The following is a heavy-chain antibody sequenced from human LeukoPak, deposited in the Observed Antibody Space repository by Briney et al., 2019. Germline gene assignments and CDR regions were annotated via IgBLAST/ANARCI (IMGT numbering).Heavy chain of an antibody. CDR2: INHSGST. CDR3: ARNGYYDFWSGLTHYYYYYMDV. V-gene: IGHV4-34*01. J-gene: IGHJ6*03. D-gene: IGHD3-3*01. CDR1: GGSFSGYY. Sequence: SETLSLTCAVYGGSFSGYYWSWIRQPPGKGLEWIGDINHSGSTNYNPSLKSRVTISVDTTKNQFSLKLSSVTAADTAVYYCARNGYYDFWSGLTHYYYYYMDVWGKGTTVTVSS.